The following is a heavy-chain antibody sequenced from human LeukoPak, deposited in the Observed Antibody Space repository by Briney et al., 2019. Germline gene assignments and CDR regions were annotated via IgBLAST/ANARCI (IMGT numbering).Heavy chain of an antibody. CDR3: ARGSRDDYGDYAPEFGY. J-gene: IGHJ4*02. CDR2: IGTAGDT. D-gene: IGHD4-17*01. Sequence: GGSLRLSCAASGFTFSSYDMHWVRQATGKGLEWVSAIGTAGDTYYPGSVKGRFTISRENAKNSLYLQMNSLRAGDTAVYYCARGSRDDYGDYAPEFGYWGQGTLVTVSS. CDR1: GFTFSSYD. V-gene: IGHV3-13*01.